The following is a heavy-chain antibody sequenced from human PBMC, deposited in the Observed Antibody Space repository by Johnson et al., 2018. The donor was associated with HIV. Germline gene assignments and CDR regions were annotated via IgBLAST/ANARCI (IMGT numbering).Heavy chain of an antibody. CDR2: MRYDGSDK. J-gene: IGHJ3*02. CDR3: ARRGNWNYLKSAFDM. Sequence: QVQLVESGGGVVQPGGSLRLSCAGSGFTFSRYGMHWVRQAPGKGLEWVSFMRYDGSDKHYADSVKGRFTISRDNAKNSLYLQMNSLRAEDTAVYHCARRGNWNYLKSAFDMWGQGTLVTVSS. D-gene: IGHD1-7*01. V-gene: IGHV3-30*02. CDR1: GFTFSRYG.